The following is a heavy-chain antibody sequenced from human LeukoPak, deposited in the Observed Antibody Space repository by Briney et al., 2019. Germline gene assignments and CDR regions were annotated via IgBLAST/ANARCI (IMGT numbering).Heavy chain of an antibody. J-gene: IGHJ5*02. Sequence: GGSLRLSCAASGFTLSTYDMHWVRQTTGRGLEWVSGIDIPGNTYYPDSVKGRFTMSRESAKNSLCLQMNSLRVGDTAVYYCARAVAGTHWFDPWGQGTLVTVSS. V-gene: IGHV3-13*01. CDR1: GFTLSTYD. CDR3: ARAVAGTHWFDP. D-gene: IGHD6-19*01. CDR2: IDIPGNT.